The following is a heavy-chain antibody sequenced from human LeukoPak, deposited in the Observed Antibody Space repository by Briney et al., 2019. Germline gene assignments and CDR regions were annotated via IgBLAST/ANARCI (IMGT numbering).Heavy chain of an antibody. V-gene: IGHV4-34*01. CDR1: GGSFSGYY. Sequence: SETLSLTCAVYGGSFSGYYWSWIRQPPGKGLEWIGEINHSGSTNYNPSLKSRVTISVDTSKNQFSLKLSSVTAADTAVYYCARGRIKVRVVITHRGYYFDYWGQGTLVTVPS. D-gene: IGHD3-10*01. CDR3: ARGRIKVRVVITHRGYYFDY. CDR2: INHSGST. J-gene: IGHJ4*02.